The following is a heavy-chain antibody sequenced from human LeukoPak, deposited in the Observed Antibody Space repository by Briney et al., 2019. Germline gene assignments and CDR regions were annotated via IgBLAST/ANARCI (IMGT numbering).Heavy chain of an antibody. CDR3: ARSERLGELSPLPNY. J-gene: IGHJ4*02. V-gene: IGHV1-46*01. Sequence: GASVNVSCKASGYTFTSYYMHWVRQAPGQGLEWMGIINPSGGSTSYAQKFQGRVTMTRDTSTSTVYMELSSLRSEDTAVYYCARSERLGELSPLPNYWGQGTLVTVSS. CDR1: GYTFTSYY. D-gene: IGHD3-16*02. CDR2: INPSGGST.